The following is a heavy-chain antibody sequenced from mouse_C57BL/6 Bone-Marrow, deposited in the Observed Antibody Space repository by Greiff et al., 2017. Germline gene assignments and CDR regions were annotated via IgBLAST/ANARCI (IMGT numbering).Heavy chain of an antibody. Sequence: QVHVKQPGTELVKPGASVKLSCKASGYTFTSYWMHWVKQRPGQGLEWIGNINPSNGGTNYNEKFKSKATLTVDKSSSTAYMQLSSLTSEDSAVYYCARSSNDCYYYAMDYWGQGTSVTVSS. V-gene: IGHV1-53*01. CDR2: INPSNGGT. CDR3: ARSSNDCYYYAMDY. D-gene: IGHD2-12*01. J-gene: IGHJ4*01. CDR1: GYTFTSYW.